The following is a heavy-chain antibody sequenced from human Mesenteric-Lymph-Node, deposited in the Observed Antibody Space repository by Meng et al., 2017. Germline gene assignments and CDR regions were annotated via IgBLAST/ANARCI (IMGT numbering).Heavy chain of an antibody. CDR1: GFTFSNYR. J-gene: IGHJ3*02. CDR3: ARDLQRRISGAFDI. V-gene: IGHV3-7*01. D-gene: IGHD2/OR15-2a*01. Sequence: AGSLRLSCEAAGFTFSNYRMSWVRQAPGKGLEWVANIKENGSEKIYVDSVKGRFTISRDNSKNTLYVQMNSLRAEDTAVYYCARDLQRRISGAFDIWGQGKRVNV. CDR2: IKENGSEK.